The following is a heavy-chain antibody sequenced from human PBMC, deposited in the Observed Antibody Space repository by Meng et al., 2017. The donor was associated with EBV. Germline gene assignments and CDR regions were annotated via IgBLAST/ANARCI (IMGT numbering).Heavy chain of an antibody. CDR1: GGTFRSDA. V-gene: IGHV1-69*01. CDR2: LIPMSDAP. Sequence: HVQLGQSGAEVKKPGSSVKVSCKTSGGTFRSDAVSWVRQAPGQGLEWMGGLIPMSDAPYYAQKFQDRVTITADESTSTHYMDLSGLRSEDTAVYYCASESGRGFTPDYWGQGTLVTVSS. CDR3: ASESGRGFTPDY. D-gene: IGHD3-10*01. J-gene: IGHJ4*02.